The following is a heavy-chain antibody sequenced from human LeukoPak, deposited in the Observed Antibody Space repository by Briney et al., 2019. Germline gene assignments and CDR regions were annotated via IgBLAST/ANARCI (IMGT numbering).Heavy chain of an antibody. Sequence: NSSETLSLTCTVSGGSISSSSYYWGWIRQPPGKGLEWIGSIYYSGSTNYNPSLKSRVTMSVDTSKNQFSLKLSSVTAADTAVYYCVRGYYMDVWGKGTTVTISS. CDR2: IYYSGST. V-gene: IGHV4-39*07. CDR1: GGSISSSSYY. CDR3: VRGYYMDV. J-gene: IGHJ6*03.